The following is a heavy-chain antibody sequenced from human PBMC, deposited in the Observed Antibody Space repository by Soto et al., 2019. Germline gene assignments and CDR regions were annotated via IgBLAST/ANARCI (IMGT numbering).Heavy chain of an antibody. D-gene: IGHD2-21*02. V-gene: IGHV3-23*01. J-gene: IGHJ4*02. CDR2: ISGSGGST. CDR1: GFTFSSYA. CDR3: AKVQPIVVVTAANFDY. Sequence: GGSLRLSCAASGFTFSSYAMSWVRQAPGKGLEWVSAISGSGGSTYYADSVKGRFTISRDNSKNTLYLQMNSLRAEDTAVYYCAKVQPIVVVTAANFDYWGQGTLVTVSS.